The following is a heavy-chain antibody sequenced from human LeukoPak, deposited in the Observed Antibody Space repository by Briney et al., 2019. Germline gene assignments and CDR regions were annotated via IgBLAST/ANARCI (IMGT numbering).Heavy chain of an antibody. J-gene: IGHJ4*02. CDR2: ITPSGST. CDR3: ASSFYYDSRDY. D-gene: IGHD3-22*01. Sequence: SSETLSLTCVGYGGSFSGYFWSWIRQPPGKGLEWIGEITPSGSTNYNPSLKSRVSISIDTSKKKLSLRLTSVTAANSAVYYCASSFYYDSRDYWGQGTLVTVSS. CDR1: GGSFSGYF. V-gene: IGHV4-34*01.